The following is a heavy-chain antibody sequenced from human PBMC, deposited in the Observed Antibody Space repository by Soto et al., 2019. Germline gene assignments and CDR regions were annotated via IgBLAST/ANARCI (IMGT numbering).Heavy chain of an antibody. J-gene: IGHJ5*02. D-gene: IGHD2-2*02. CDR1: GYTFTSYY. CDR3: AREGLNVVVPAAIGGPDP. Sequence: ASVKVSCKASGYTFTSYYMHWVRQAPGQGLEWMGIINPSGGSTSYAQKFQGRVTMTRDTSTSTVYMELSSLRSEDTAVYYCAREGLNVVVPAAIGGPDPWGQGTMVTVYS. V-gene: IGHV1-46*01. CDR2: INPSGGST.